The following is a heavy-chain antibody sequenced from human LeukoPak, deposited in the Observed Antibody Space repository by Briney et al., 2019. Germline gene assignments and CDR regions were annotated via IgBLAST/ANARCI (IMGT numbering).Heavy chain of an antibody. Sequence: PGGSLRLSCAASGFTFSSYAMNWVRQAPGKGLEWVSGISGSGGSTFYAGSVKGRFTVSIDNSKNTLYLQMNSLRAEDTALYYCAKGKGEMDLLRFFDWLFDYWGQGTMVTVSS. J-gene: IGHJ4*02. V-gene: IGHV3-23*01. CDR3: AKGKGEMDLLRFFDWLFDY. CDR2: ISGSGGST. D-gene: IGHD3-9*01. CDR1: GFTFSSYA.